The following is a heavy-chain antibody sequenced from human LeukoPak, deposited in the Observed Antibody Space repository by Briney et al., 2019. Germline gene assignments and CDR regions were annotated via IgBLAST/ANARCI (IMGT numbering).Heavy chain of an antibody. CDR1: GYTFTDYY. J-gene: IGHJ5*02. D-gene: IGHD4/OR15-4a*01. Sequence: ASVKVSCKTSGYTFTDYYLHWLRRAPGQGLEWMGWVNPKSGATNYAQRFQGRVTMTWQTSISTGSMELSSLRSDDTAVYYCARAHEYGWFDPWGQGTLVTVSS. CDR3: ARAHEYGWFDP. V-gene: IGHV1-2*02. CDR2: VNPKSGAT.